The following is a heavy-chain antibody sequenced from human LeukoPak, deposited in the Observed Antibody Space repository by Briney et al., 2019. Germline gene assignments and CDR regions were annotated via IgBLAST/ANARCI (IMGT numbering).Heavy chain of an antibody. D-gene: IGHD2-15*01. V-gene: IGHV3-30*02. CDR1: GFTFSSYG. CDR2: IWYDGSNK. J-gene: IGHJ6*02. CDR3: AKDQQYCAGGHCYSSDV. Sequence: PGGSLRLSCAASGFTFSSYGMHWVRQAPGKGLEWVAVIWYDGSNKYYADSVKGRFTISRDNSKNTLYLQMNSLRAEDTAVYYCAKDQQYCAGGHCYSSDVWGQGTMVTVSS.